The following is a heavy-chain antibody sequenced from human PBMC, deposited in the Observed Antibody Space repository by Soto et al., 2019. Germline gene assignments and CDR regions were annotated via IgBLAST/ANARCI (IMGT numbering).Heavy chain of an antibody. V-gene: IGHV1-69*02. CDR1: GGTFSSYT. J-gene: IGHJ5*02. D-gene: IGHD6-19*01. Sequence: SVKVSCKASGGTFSSYTISWVRQAPGQGLEWMGRIIPILGIANYAQKFQGRVTITADKSTSTAYMELSSLRSEDTAVYYCARVMAVAGLEGWFDPWGQGTLVTVSS. CDR2: IIPILGIA. CDR3: ARVMAVAGLEGWFDP.